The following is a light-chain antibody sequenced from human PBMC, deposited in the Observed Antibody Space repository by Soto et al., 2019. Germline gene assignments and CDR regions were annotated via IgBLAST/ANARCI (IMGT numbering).Light chain of an antibody. J-gene: IGKJ5*01. CDR3: QQYNNWPAIT. CDR2: GAS. V-gene: IGKV3D-15*01. CDR1: QSVSRK. Sequence: EIVMTQSPATLSVSPGQRSTLSCRASQSVSRKLAWYQQKPGQAPRLLIYGASTRATGIPARFSGSGSGTEFTLTISSLKSADFAVYYCQQYNNWPAITFGQGTRLEIK.